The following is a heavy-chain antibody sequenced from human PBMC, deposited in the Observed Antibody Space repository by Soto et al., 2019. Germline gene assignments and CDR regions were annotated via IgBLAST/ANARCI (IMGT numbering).Heavy chain of an antibody. CDR3: AKAGYSSSSYYYYGMDV. CDR1: GFTFSSYA. J-gene: IGHJ6*02. V-gene: IGHV3-23*01. D-gene: IGHD6-6*01. Sequence: GSLRLSCAASGFTFSSYAMSWVRQAPGKGLEWVSAISGSGGSTYYADSVKGRFTISRDNSKNTLYLQMNSLRAEDTAVYYCAKAGYSSSSYYYYGMDVWGQGTTVTVSS. CDR2: ISGSGGST.